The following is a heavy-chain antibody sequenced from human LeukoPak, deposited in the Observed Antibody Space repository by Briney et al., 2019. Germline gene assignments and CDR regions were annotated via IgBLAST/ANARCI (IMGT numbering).Heavy chain of an antibody. D-gene: IGHD2-15*01. CDR2: ICSNDNNT. V-gene: IGHV3-23*01. CDR1: GFTFSSYA. Sequence: GGSLRLSCAASGFTFSSYAMNWVRQAPGQGLEWVSAICSNDNNTYYAHSVKGRFTISRDNSKNTLSLQLNSLRAEDTAVYYCAKGTSSSCYSAPNYWGQGTLVTVSS. J-gene: IGHJ4*02. CDR3: AKGTSSSCYSAPNY.